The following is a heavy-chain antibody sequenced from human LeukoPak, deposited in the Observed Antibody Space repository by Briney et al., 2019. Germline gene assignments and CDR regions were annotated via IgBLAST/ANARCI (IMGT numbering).Heavy chain of an antibody. Sequence: TSETLSLTCTVSGYSISSGYYWGWIRQPPGKGLEWIGSIYHSGSTYYTPSLKSRVTISVDTSKNQFSLKLNSVTAADTAVYYCARDLQGDGYNRAEFDYWGQGTLVTVSS. CDR3: ARDLQGDGYNRAEFDY. CDR1: GYSISSGYY. D-gene: IGHD5-24*01. CDR2: IYHSGST. V-gene: IGHV4-38-2*02. J-gene: IGHJ4*02.